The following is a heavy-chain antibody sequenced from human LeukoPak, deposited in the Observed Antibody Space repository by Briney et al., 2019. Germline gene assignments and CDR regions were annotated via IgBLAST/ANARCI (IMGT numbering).Heavy chain of an antibody. V-gene: IGHV4-59*11. Sequence: SETLSLTCTVSGGSISGHYWTWIRQPPGKGLEWIGQIHYSGRPDYNPSLKSRVAISVDTSKNQLSLKVTSVTGADTAVHYCARFGVDYDMDVWGQGTTVTVSS. CDR3: ARFGVDYDMDV. CDR2: IHYSGRP. D-gene: IGHD3-16*01. CDR1: GGSISGHY. J-gene: IGHJ6*02.